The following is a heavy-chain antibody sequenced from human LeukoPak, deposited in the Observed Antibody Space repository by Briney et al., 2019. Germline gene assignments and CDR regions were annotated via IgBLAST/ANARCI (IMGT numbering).Heavy chain of an antibody. Sequence: GGSLRLSCAASGFTFDDFAMHWVRQAPGKGLEWVSGINWNSGYIGYADSVKGRFTISRDNSKNMLYLQMNSLRAEDTAVYYCAKWKYSNSGIDDYWGQGTLVTVSS. CDR2: INWNSGYI. V-gene: IGHV3-9*01. D-gene: IGHD6-6*01. J-gene: IGHJ4*02. CDR1: GFTFDDFA. CDR3: AKWKYSNSGIDDY.